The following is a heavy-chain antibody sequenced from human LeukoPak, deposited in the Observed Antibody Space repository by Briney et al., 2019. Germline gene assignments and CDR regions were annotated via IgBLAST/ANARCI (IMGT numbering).Heavy chain of an antibody. CDR1: GFTFSSYS. J-gene: IGHJ4*02. Sequence: PGGSVRLSCAASGFTFSSYSMNWVRQAPGKGLEWVSSISSSSSYIYYADSVKGRFTISRDNAKNSLYLQMNSLRAEDTAVYYCARDSDCSSTSCYRDFDYWGQGTLVTFS. V-gene: IGHV3-21*01. CDR3: ARDSDCSSTSCYRDFDY. CDR2: ISSSSSYI. D-gene: IGHD2-2*01.